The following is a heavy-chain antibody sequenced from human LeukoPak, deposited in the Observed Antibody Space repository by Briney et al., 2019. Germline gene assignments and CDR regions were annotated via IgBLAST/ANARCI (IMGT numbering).Heavy chain of an antibody. CDR2: INSDGSST. CDR3: ATKLVGAKSSEFEY. CDR1: GFTFGSYW. D-gene: IGHD1-26*01. J-gene: IGHJ4*02. Sequence: PGGSLRLSCAASGFTFGSYWMHWVRQAPGKGLVWVSRINSDGSSTTYADSVKGRFTISRDNAKNTLYLQMNSLRAEDTAVYYCATKLVGAKSSEFEYWGQGTLVTVSS. V-gene: IGHV3-74*01.